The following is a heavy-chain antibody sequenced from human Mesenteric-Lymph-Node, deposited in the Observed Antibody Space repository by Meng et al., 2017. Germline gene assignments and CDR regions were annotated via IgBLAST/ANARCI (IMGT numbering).Heavy chain of an antibody. CDR3: ARSAPGTRLRLQA. V-gene: IGHV4-4*07. D-gene: IGHD6-13*01. J-gene: IGHJ4*02. CDR2: IFPSGDT. CDR1: GGSISSSD. Sequence: SETLSLTCTVSGGSISSSDWNWVRQPAGEGLEWIGRIFPSGDTDYNPSLRSRVTIAVDTSKNQFSLKLNSVTAADTAVYYCARSAPGTRLRLQAWGRGTLVTVSS.